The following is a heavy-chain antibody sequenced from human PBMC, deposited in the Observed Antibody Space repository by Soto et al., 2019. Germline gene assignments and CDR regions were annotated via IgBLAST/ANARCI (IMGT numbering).Heavy chain of an antibody. CDR1: GSTLTELS. CDR3: ARGPPAYCAGDCYPSP. CDR2: FDPEDGST. V-gene: IGHV1-24*01. D-gene: IGHD2-21*02. Sequence: ASVKVSCKVSGSTLTELSIHWVRQAPGKGLEWMGGFDPEDGSTMYAQRFQGRLTMTEDTSTDTAYMELSSLRSEDTAVYYCARGPPAYCAGDCYPSPWGQGILVTVSS. J-gene: IGHJ5*02.